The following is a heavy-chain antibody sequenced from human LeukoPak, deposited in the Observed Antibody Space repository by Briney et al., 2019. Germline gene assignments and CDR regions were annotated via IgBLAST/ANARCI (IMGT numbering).Heavy chain of an antibody. V-gene: IGHV3-21*01. D-gene: IGHD5-24*01. Sequence: GGSLRLSCAASGLTFSSYDMTWVRQAPGKGLEYVSSINYNGIYIFSADSVKGRFTISRDNAKNSLYLEMNSLRVEDTAFYYCARIGPGRDGSNSFDQWGEGTLVIVSS. CDR1: GLTFSSYD. CDR3: ARIGPGRDGSNSFDQ. J-gene: IGHJ4*02. CDR2: INYNGIYI.